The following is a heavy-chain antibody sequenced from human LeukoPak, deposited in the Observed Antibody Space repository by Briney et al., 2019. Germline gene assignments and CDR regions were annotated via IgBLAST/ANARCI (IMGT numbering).Heavy chain of an antibody. D-gene: IGHD3-3*01. Sequence: GGSLRLSCAASGFTFSSYGMHWVRQAPGKGLGWVAVISYDGSNKYYADSVKGRFTISRDNSKNTLYLQMNSLRAEDTAVYYCAKDRSGYLYYFDYWGQGTLVTVSS. CDR1: GFTFSSYG. J-gene: IGHJ4*02. CDR3: AKDRSGYLYYFDY. V-gene: IGHV3-30*18. CDR2: ISYDGSNK.